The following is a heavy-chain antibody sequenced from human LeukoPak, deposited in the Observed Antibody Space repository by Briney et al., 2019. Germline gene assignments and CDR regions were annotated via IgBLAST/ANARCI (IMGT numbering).Heavy chain of an antibody. CDR2: ISGSGGST. Sequence: GGSLRLSCAASGFTFSSYAMSWVRQAPGKGLEWVSAISGSGGSTYYADSVKGRFTISRDNSKNTLYLQMNSLRAEDTAVYYCAKEGAIRPDDYYYMDVWGKGTTVTVSS. CDR3: AKEGAIRPDDYYYMDV. J-gene: IGHJ6*03. D-gene: IGHD5-12*01. CDR1: GFTFSSYA. V-gene: IGHV3-23*01.